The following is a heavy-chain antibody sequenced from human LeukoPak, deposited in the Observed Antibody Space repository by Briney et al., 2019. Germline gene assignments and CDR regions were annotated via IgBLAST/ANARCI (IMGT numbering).Heavy chain of an antibody. CDR3: ARGDCSSTSCRPYYYYMDV. CDR1: GGSISSSSYY. V-gene: IGHV4-39*01. CDR2: IYYSGST. Sequence: SETLSLTCTVSGGSISSSSYYWGWIRQPPGKGLEWIGSIYYSGSTYYNPSLKSRVTISVDTFKNQFSLKLSSVTAADTAVYYCARGDCSSTSCRPYYYYMDVWGKGTTVTVSS. D-gene: IGHD2-2*01. J-gene: IGHJ6*03.